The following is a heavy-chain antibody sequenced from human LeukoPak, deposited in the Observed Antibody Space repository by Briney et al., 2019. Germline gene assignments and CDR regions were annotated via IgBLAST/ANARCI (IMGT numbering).Heavy chain of an antibody. CDR3: ARDRFYYASGSSYRGLDY. CDR1: GGSISSSSYY. V-gene: IGHV4-39*07. Sequence: PSETLSLTCTVSGGSISSSSYYWGWIRQPPGKGLEWIGSMYYSGNTYYNPSLKSRVTISVGTSKVSLKVTSVTVADTAVYYCARDRFYYASGSSYRGLDYWGQGILVTVSS. J-gene: IGHJ4*02. CDR2: MYYSGNT. D-gene: IGHD3-10*01.